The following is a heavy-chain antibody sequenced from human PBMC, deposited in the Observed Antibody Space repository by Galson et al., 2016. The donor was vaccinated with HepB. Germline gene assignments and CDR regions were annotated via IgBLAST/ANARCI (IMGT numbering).Heavy chain of an antibody. Sequence: SLRLSCAASGFTFSTFALHWVRQAPGKGLEWVAVISHDGSSKYYADSVKGRFTISRDNSKDAMYLQVDSLRDEDTGLYYCARDLEGPGSGSSSDFDNWGQGTLVTVSS. CDR3: ARDLEGPGSGSSSDFDN. J-gene: IGHJ4*02. CDR1: GFTFSTFA. CDR2: ISHDGSSK. V-gene: IGHV3-30-3*01. D-gene: IGHD6-6*01.